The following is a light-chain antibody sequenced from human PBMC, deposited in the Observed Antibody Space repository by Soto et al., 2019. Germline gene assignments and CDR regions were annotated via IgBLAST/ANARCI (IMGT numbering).Light chain of an antibody. CDR3: AAWDDSLSGLV. J-gene: IGLJ3*02. Sequence: QAVVTQPPSASGTPGQRVTISCSGSSSNIGSNYVYWYQQLPGTAPKLLIYRNNQRPSGVPDRFSGSKSGTSASLAISGLRSEDEADYYCAAWDDSLSGLVFGGGTQQTVL. V-gene: IGLV1-47*01. CDR1: SSNIGSNY. CDR2: RNN.